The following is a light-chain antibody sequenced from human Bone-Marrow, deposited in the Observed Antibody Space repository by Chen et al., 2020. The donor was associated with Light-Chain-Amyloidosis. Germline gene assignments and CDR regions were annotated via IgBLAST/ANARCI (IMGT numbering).Light chain of an antibody. Sequence: SYVLTHPSSVSVAPGQTAPNACGGNNIGSTSVHWYQQPPGQAPLLVVYDDSDRPSGIPERLSGSNSGNTATLTISRVEAGDEADYYCQVWDRSSDRPVFGGGTKLTVL. V-gene: IGLV3-21*02. CDR1: NIGSTS. CDR3: QVWDRSSDRPV. J-gene: IGLJ3*02. CDR2: DDS.